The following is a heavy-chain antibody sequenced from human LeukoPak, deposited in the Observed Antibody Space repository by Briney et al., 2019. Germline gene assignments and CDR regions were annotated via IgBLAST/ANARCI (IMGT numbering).Heavy chain of an antibody. J-gene: IGHJ4*02. CDR1: GYTLTELS. CDR3: ATHVLLWSNYFDY. CDR2: FDHEDGET. Sequence: ASVTVSCKVSGYTLTELSMHWVRQAPGKGLEWMGGFDHEDGETIYAQKFQGRVTMTEDTSTDTAYMELSSLRSEDTAVYYCATHVLLWSNYFDYWGQGTLVTVSS. V-gene: IGHV1-24*01. D-gene: IGHD3-10*01.